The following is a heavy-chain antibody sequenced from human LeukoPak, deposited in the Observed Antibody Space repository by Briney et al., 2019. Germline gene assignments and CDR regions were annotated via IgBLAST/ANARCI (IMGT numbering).Heavy chain of an antibody. CDR3: ARDGDDILTGYYSLGGYYFDY. CDR2: INAGNGNT. D-gene: IGHD3-9*01. V-gene: IGHV1-3*01. CDR1: GYTFTSYA. Sequence: ASVKVSCKASGYTFTSYAMHWVRQAPGQRLEWMGWINAGNGNTKYSQKFQGRVTITRDTSANTAYMELSSLRSEDTAVYYCARDGDDILTGYYSLGGYYFDYWGQGTLVTVSS. J-gene: IGHJ4*02.